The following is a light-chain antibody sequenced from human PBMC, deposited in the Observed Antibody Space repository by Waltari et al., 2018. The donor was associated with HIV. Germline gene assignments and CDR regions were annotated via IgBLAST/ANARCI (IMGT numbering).Light chain of an antibody. CDR1: SSDVGGSKY. Sequence: QSALTQPASVSGSPGQSITIPCTGTSSDVGGSKYVSWYQQYQGKAPKLIIYDVTNRPSGVSNRFSGSKSGNTASLTISGLQAEDEADYYCCSYTSSITGRVFGTGTKVTVL. V-gene: IGLV2-14*03. J-gene: IGLJ1*01. CDR2: DVT. CDR3: CSYTSSITGRV.